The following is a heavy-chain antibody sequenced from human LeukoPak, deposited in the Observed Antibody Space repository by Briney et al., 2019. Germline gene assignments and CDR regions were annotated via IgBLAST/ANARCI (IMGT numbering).Heavy chain of an antibody. CDR2: IQRKIDGETT. Sequence: GGSPRLSCAATGFTFSDAWFNWVRRAPGKGLEWVGRIQRKIDGETTDYASPVKGRFTISRDDSNNMLYLQMNSLRTDDTAVYYCTTGIWTNSGWLPWGQGTLVTVSS. CDR1: GFTFSDAW. J-gene: IGHJ5*02. CDR3: TTGIWTNSGWLP. D-gene: IGHD6-19*01. V-gene: IGHV3-15*07.